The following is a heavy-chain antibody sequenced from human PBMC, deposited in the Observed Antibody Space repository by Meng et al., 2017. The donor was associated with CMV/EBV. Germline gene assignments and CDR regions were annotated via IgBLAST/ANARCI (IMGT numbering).Heavy chain of an antibody. CDR1: GSFSGYD. D-gene: IGHD2-2*01. Sequence: GSFSGYDRSWIRQPPGKGLEWIGEINHSRSTNYNPSLKSRVTISVDTSKNQFSLKLSSVTAADTAVYYCARGRYCSSTSCPRGYFDLWGRGTLVTVSS. J-gene: IGHJ2*01. CDR3: ARGRYCSSTSCPRGYFDL. CDR2: INHSRST. V-gene: IGHV4-34*01.